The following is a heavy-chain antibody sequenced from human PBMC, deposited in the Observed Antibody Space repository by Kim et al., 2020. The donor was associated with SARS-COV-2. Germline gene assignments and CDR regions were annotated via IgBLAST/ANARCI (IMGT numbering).Heavy chain of an antibody. V-gene: IGHV1-24*01. Sequence: ASVKVSCKVSGYTLTELSMHWVRQAPGKGLEWVGGFDPEDGETIYAQKFQGRVTMTEDTSTDTAYMELSSLRSEDTAVYYCATMRCGGDCYSYDAFDIWGQGTMVTVSS. D-gene: IGHD2-21*02. J-gene: IGHJ3*02. CDR2: FDPEDGET. CDR3: ATMRCGGDCYSYDAFDI. CDR1: GYTLTELS.